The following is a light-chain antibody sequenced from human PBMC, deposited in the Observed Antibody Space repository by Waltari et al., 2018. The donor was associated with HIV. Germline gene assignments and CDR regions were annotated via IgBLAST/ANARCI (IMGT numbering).Light chain of an antibody. V-gene: IGLV1-47*02. J-gene: IGLJ2*01. CDR3: AAYDDSLSGVV. CDR2: SEK. CDR1: SSTIGTNY. Sequence: QSVLTQPPSASGTPGQRVPLSCSGSSSTIGTNYVYWYQQLPGTAPKLLNHSEKPRPSGGPDRCSGPKSGTSASLAIRGLRSDDEGDYYCAAYDDSLSGVVFGGGTKLTVL.